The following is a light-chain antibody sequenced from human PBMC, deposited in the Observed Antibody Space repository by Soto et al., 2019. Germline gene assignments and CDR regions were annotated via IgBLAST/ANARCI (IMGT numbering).Light chain of an antibody. CDR1: QSISSW. CDR2: DAS. CDR3: QQYNSYWT. J-gene: IGKJ1*01. V-gene: IGKV1-5*01. Sequence: DIKITQSHATLSASVGDRVTITCRASQSISSWLAWYQQKPGKAPKLLIYDASSLESGVPSRFSGSGSGTEFTLTISSLQPDDFATYYCQQYNSYWTFGQGTKVDIK.